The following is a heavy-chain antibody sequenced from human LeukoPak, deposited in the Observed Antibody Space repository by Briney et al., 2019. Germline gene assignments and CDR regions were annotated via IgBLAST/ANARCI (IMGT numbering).Heavy chain of an antibody. J-gene: IGHJ4*02. CDR2: IIPILGIA. CDR1: GGTFSSYA. Sequence: GASVKVSCKASGGTFSSYAISWVRQAPGQGLEWMGRIIPILGIANYAQKFQGRVTITADKSTSTAYMELSSLRSEDTAVYYCARGAEGHYYDSSGYSEDYWGQGTLVTVSS. D-gene: IGHD3-22*01. V-gene: IGHV1-69*04. CDR3: ARGAEGHYYDSSGYSEDY.